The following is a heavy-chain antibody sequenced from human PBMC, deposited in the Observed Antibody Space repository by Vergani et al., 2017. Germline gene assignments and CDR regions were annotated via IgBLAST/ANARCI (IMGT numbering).Heavy chain of an antibody. CDR2: ISGDNGNT. Sequence: QVQLVQSGAEKKKPGASVNVSCTASGYTFPSYGISWVRQAPGHGLEWMGWISGDNGNTNHAQKLQGRVTMTTDTSTSTAYMELRSLRSDDTAVYYCAREGGYWYFDLWGHGTLVTVSS. J-gene: IGHJ2*01. CDR1: GYTFPSYG. V-gene: IGHV1-18*01. D-gene: IGHD1-26*01. CDR3: AREGGYWYFDL.